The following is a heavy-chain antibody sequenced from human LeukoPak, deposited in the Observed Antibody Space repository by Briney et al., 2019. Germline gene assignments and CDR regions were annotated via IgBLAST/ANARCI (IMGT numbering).Heavy chain of an antibody. CDR1: GYTLTELS. V-gene: IGHV1-24*01. D-gene: IGHD3-3*01. Sequence: EASVKVSCKVSGYTLTELSMHWVRQAPGKGLEWMGGFDPEDGETIYAQKFQGRVTMTEDTSTDTAYMELSSLRSEDTAVYYCATDVHGRITIFGVSSGAFDIWGQGTMVTVSS. CDR3: ATDVHGRITIFGVSSGAFDI. J-gene: IGHJ3*02. CDR2: FDPEDGET.